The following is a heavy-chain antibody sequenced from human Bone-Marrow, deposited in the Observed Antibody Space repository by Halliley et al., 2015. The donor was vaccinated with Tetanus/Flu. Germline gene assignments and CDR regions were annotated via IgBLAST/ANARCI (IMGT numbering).Heavy chain of an antibody. V-gene: IGHV3-43*02. CDR2: ISGYGSTT. J-gene: IGHJ6*02. Sequence: WVSLISGYGSTTSYADSVKGRFPIPRDNTKTSLYLQMSSLTAEDTGLYYCAKAHYHFYYNLNVWGQGTTVTVSS. CDR3: AKAHYHFYYNLNV.